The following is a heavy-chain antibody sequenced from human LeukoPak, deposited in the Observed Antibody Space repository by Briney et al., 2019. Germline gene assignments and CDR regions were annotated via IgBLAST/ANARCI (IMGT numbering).Heavy chain of an antibody. J-gene: IGHJ4*02. Sequence: SESLSLTWTVSGGSVSSGSYYWSWIRQPAGKGLEWIGRIYTNGSTNYNPSLKSRVTLSVDTSKNQFSLKLSSVTAADTAVYYCARVTTGGDVDYWGQGTLVTVSS. V-gene: IGHV4-61*02. CDR1: GGSVSSGSYY. D-gene: IGHD2-8*02. CDR2: IYTNGST. CDR3: ARVTTGGDVDY.